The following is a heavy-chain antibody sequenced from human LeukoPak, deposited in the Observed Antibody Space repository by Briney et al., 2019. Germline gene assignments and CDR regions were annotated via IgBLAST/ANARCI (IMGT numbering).Heavy chain of an antibody. CDR1: GYSFTSNY. V-gene: IGHV1-46*01. CDR2: IYPSDGST. CDR3: ARDQEAFDY. J-gene: IGHJ4*02. Sequence: ASVKVSCKASGYSFTSNYIHWVRQAPGQGLEWMGMIYPSDGSTSYAQKFQGRVTETRDTSTSTVHMELSGLRSEDTAVYYCARDQEAFDYWGQGILVTVSS.